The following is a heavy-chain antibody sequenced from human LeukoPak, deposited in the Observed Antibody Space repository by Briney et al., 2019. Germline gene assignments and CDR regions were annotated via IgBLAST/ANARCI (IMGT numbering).Heavy chain of an antibody. D-gene: IGHD1-26*01. CDR3: ARDPLTSGSYDY. J-gene: IGHJ4*02. CDR2: ISYDGSNK. Sequence: GGSLRLSCAASGFTFSSYAMHWVRQAPGKGLEWVAVISYDGSNKYYADSVKGRFTISRDNSKNTLHLQMNSLRAEDTAVYYCARDPLTSGSYDYWGQGTLVTVSS. CDR1: GFTFSSYA. V-gene: IGHV3-30*04.